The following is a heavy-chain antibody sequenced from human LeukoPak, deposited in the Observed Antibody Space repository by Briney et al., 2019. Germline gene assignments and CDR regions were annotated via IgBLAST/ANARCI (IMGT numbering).Heavy chain of an antibody. CDR3: ARDRTGWLQADY. D-gene: IGHD5-24*01. CDR1: NDSISSGRYD. Sequence: KPSETLSLTCSVSNDSISSGRYDWIWIRQPAGKGLEWIGRIYTSGSTNYNPSLKSRVIISVDTSKNQFSLSLSSVTAADTAVYYCARDRTGWLQADYWGPGTLVTVSS. V-gene: IGHV4-61*02. CDR2: IYTSGST. J-gene: IGHJ4*02.